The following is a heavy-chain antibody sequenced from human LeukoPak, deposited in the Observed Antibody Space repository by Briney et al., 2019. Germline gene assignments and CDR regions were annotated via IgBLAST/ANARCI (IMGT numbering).Heavy chain of an antibody. Sequence: PGGSLRLSCAASGFTFSSDSMNWVRQAPGKGLEWVSSISSSSSYIYYADSVKGRFTISRDNAKNSLYLQMNSLRAEDTAVYYCARGNAGGYSYGYFKGGRTEPLHFDYWGQGTLVTVSS. CDR1: GFTFSSDS. J-gene: IGHJ4*02. V-gene: IGHV3-21*01. CDR2: ISSSSSYI. CDR3: ARGNAGGYSYGYFKGGRTEPLHFDY. D-gene: IGHD5-18*01.